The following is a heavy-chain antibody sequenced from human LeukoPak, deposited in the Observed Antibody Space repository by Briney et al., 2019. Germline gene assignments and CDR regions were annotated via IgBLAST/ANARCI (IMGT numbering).Heavy chain of an antibody. D-gene: IGHD3-22*01. Sequence: GESLKISCKGSGYSFTSYWIGWVRQMPGKGLVWMGIIYPGDSDTRYSPSFQGQVTISADKSISTAYLQWSSLKASDTAMYYCARQLPYYYDSSGSPNDAFDIWGQGTMVTVSS. V-gene: IGHV5-51*01. J-gene: IGHJ3*02. CDR1: GYSFTSYW. CDR2: IYPGDSDT. CDR3: ARQLPYYYDSSGSPNDAFDI.